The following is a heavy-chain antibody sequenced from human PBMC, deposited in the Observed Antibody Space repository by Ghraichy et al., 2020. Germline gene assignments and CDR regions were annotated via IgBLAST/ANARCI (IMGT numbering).Heavy chain of an antibody. J-gene: IGHJ4*02. D-gene: IGHD6-13*01. CDR2: IHYSGST. Sequence: SETLSLTCTVSGGSISSYYWSWIRQPPGKGLEWIGYIHYSGSTNYNPSLKSRVTISVDTSKNQFSLKLSSVTAADTAVYYCARLSIAAAFEYFYYWGQGTLVTVSS. V-gene: IGHV4-59*08. CDR3: ARLSIAAAFEYFYY. CDR1: GGSISSYY.